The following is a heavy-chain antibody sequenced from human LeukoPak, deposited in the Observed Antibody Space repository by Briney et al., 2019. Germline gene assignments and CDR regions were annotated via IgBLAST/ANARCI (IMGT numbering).Heavy chain of an antibody. CDR3: ARDLTVVTPDAFDI. CDR2: ISAYNGNT. CDR1: GYTFTSYG. D-gene: IGHD4-23*01. Sequence: GASVTVSCKASGYTFTSYGISWVRQAPGQGREWMGWISAYNGNTNYAQKLQGRVTMTTDTSTNTDFMELRSLRSDDPAVYYCARDLTVVTPDAFDIWGQGTMVTVSS. J-gene: IGHJ3*02. V-gene: IGHV1-18*01.